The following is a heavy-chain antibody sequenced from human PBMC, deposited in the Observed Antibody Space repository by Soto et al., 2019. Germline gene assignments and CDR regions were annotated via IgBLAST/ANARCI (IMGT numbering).Heavy chain of an antibody. V-gene: IGHV2-5*02. D-gene: IGHD3-16*02. J-gene: IGHJ4*02. CDR2: IYWDDDK. CDR3: AHSNGELAFY. Sequence: QITLKESGPTLVKPTQTLTLTCTFSGLSLRTTGVGVGWIRQPPGKALEWLALIYWDDDKRYSPSLKSRLPITKDTAENQVVLTMTDMDPVDTATYCCAHSNGELAFYWGQGTLVTVSS. CDR1: GLSLRTTGVG.